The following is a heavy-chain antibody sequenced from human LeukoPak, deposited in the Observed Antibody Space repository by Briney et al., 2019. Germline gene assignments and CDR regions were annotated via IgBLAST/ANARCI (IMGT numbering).Heavy chain of an antibody. V-gene: IGHV3-30*03. CDR2: ISYDGSNK. Sequence: GGSLRLSCAASGFTFSSYGMHWVRQAPGKGLEWVAVISYDGSNKYYADSVKGRFTISRDNSKNTLYLQMNSLRAEDTAVYYCAREVAAGLDYYYGMDVWGKGTTVTVSS. CDR3: AREVAAGLDYYYGMDV. CDR1: GFTFSSYG. D-gene: IGHD6-13*01. J-gene: IGHJ6*04.